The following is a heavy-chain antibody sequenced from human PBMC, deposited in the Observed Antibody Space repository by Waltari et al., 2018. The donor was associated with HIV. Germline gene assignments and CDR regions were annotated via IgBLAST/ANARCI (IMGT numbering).Heavy chain of an antibody. CDR2: TRGSGGTT. CDR1: GFTFSSYA. J-gene: IGHJ5*01. Sequence: EVQLLESGGGLVQPGGSLGLSCAASGFTFSSYAMSWVRQTPGKGLEWVSSTRGSGGTTYYADSVKGRFTISRDNSKNTLYLQMNSLRGEDTALYYCAKEPREYCGSTSCPNWVDSWGQGTLVTVSS. D-gene: IGHD2-2*01. CDR3: AKEPREYCGSTSCPNWVDS. V-gene: IGHV3-23*01.